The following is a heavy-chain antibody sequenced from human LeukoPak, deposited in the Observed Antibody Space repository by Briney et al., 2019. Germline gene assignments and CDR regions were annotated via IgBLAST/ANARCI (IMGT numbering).Heavy chain of an antibody. CDR1: GYTFTSYG. CDR2: ISAYNGNT. J-gene: IGHJ6*02. CDR3: ARVWTGATVTSLNYYYYGMDV. V-gene: IGHV1-18*01. Sequence: ASVKVSCKASGYTFTSYGISWVRQAPGQGLGWMGWISAYNGNTNYAQKLQGRVTMTTDTSTSTAYMELRSLRSDDTAVYYCARVWTGATVTSLNYYYYGMDVWGQGTTVTVSS. D-gene: IGHD4-17*01.